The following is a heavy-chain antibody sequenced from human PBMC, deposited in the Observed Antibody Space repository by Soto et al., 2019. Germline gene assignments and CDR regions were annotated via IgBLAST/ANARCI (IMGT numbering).Heavy chain of an antibody. V-gene: IGHV4-4*02. CDR3: ARSARYGVVGDY. D-gene: IGHD2-15*01. Sequence: QVQLLESGPGLVKPSGTLFLTCGVSGDSIYRSYWWSWVRLPPGKGPEWIGEIFHTGTTNYNPSLKSRLTMSVDKSKKEISLKLDSVTAADTAVYFCARSARYGVVGDYWGQGTGVTVSS. J-gene: IGHJ4*02. CDR2: IFHTGTT. CDR1: GDSIYRSYW.